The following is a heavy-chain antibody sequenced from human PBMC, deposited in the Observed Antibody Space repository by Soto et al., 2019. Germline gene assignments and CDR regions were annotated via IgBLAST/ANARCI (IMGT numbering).Heavy chain of an antibody. CDR3: AREDNGGNSAY. Sequence: QVQLQESGPGLVKPSGTLSLTCAVSGGSISSSNWWSWVRQPPGKGLEWIGEIFHSGNTNYNPSLQSRVTISIDKSKNQFSLKVSSVTAADTAVYYCAREDNGGNSAYWGQGTLVTVSS. J-gene: IGHJ4*02. CDR2: IFHSGNT. V-gene: IGHV4-4*02. D-gene: IGHD2-21*02. CDR1: GGSISSSNW.